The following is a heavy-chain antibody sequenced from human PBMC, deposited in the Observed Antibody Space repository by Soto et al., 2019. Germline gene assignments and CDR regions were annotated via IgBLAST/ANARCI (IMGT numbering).Heavy chain of an antibody. CDR1: GFTFSNAW. D-gene: IGHD6-13*01. V-gene: IGHV3-15*07. J-gene: IGHJ4*01. CDR3: TTDREQQPVRWTVYYFDY. Sequence: GGSLRLSCGASGFTFSNAWMNWVRQAPGKGLEWVGRIKSKTDGGTTDYAAPVKGRFTISRDDSKNTLYLQMNSLKTEDTAVYYCTTDREQQPVRWTVYYFDYWGHGTLVTVSS. CDR2: IKSKTDGGTT.